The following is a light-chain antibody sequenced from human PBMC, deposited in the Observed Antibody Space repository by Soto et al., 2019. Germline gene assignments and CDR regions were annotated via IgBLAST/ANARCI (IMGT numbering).Light chain of an antibody. CDR2: GAS. V-gene: IGKV3-20*01. J-gene: IGKJ1*01. CDR1: QSVSSSY. Sequence: ENVLTQSTGTLSLSPGERDTLSCRASQSVSSSYLAWYKQKPGQAPRLLIYGASNRATGIPDRFSGSGSGTDFTLTISRLEPEDFAVYYCQQYGSSGTFGQGTKVDI. CDR3: QQYGSSGT.